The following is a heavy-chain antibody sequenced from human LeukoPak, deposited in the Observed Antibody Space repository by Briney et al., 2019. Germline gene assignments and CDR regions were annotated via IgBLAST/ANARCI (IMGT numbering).Heavy chain of an antibody. CDR1: GYTLTELS. CDR3: ARDSRRNYYDSDGAFDI. J-gene: IGHJ3*02. Sequence: ASVKVSCKVSGYTLTELSMHWVRQAPGKGLEWMGGFDPEDGETIYAQKFQGRVTMTEDTSTDTAYMELSSLRSEDTAVYYCARDSRRNYYDSDGAFDIWGQGTMVTVSS. CDR2: FDPEDGET. V-gene: IGHV1-24*01. D-gene: IGHD3-22*01.